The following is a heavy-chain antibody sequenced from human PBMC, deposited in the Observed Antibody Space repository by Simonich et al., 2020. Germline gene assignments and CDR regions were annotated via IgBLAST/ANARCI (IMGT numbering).Heavy chain of an antibody. V-gene: IGHV1-2*02. CDR1: GYTFTGHY. CDR2: INPNGVGT. CDR3: ARPRITIFGVVKGAFDI. D-gene: IGHD3-3*01. Sequence: QVQLVQSGAEVKKPGASVKVSCKASGYTFTGHYMHWVRQAPGQGLEWMGWINPNGVGTNYAQKFQGRVTMTRDTSISTAYMELSRLRSDDTAVYYCARPRITIFGVVKGAFDIWGQGTMVTVSS. J-gene: IGHJ3*02.